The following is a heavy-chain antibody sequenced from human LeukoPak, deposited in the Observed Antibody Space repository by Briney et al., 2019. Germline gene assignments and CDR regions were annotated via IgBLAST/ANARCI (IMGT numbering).Heavy chain of an antibody. CDR3: ARERVAATNGFDY. CDR2: IYTSGST. Sequence: SQTLSLTCTVSGGSISSGSYYWSWIRQPAGKGLEWIGRIYTSGSTNYNPSLKSRVTISVDTSKNQFSLKLSSVTAADTAVYYCARERVAATNGFDYWGQGTLVTVSS. V-gene: IGHV4-61*02. J-gene: IGHJ4*02. D-gene: IGHD2-15*01. CDR1: GGSISSGSYY.